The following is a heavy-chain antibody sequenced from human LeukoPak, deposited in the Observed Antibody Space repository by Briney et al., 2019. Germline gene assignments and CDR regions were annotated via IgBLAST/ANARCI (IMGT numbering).Heavy chain of an antibody. V-gene: IGHV5-51*01. Sequence: GESLKISCKDSGYRFSSYRIAWVRQMPGKGLEYIGIIYPGDSDTRYSPSFQGQVTISADKSISTAYLQWSSLKASDTAMYYCARAYDGSGSLSDAFDIWGQGTMVTVSS. CDR2: IYPGDSDT. CDR1: GYRFSSYR. D-gene: IGHD3-22*01. CDR3: ARAYDGSGSLSDAFDI. J-gene: IGHJ3*02.